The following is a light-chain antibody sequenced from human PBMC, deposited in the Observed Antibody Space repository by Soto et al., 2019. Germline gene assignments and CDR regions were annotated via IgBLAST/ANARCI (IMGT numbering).Light chain of an antibody. J-gene: IGLJ2*01. CDR1: SSDVGGYDY. V-gene: IGLV2-14*01. CDR3: CSYTSSGAHV. Sequence: QSALTQPASVSGSPGQSITISCTGTSSDVGGYDYVSWHQHHPGKAPKLMIYEVNTRPSGVSNRFSGSKSGNTASLTISGLQAEDEADYYCCSYTSSGAHVFGGGTKLTVL. CDR2: EVN.